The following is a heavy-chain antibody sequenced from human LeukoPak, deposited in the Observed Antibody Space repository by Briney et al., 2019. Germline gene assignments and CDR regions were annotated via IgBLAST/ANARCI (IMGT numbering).Heavy chain of an antibody. CDR2: IYHTGST. V-gene: IGHV4-4*02. Sequence: TSETLSLTCAVSGGSISSNNWWSWVRQPPGRGLEWIADIYHTGSTNYSPSLKSRVTISIDTPKNQFSLKLTSVTAADTATYYCARETSLMGYASGLGFNYWGQGILVTVSS. J-gene: IGHJ4*02. D-gene: IGHD6-19*01. CDR1: GGSISSNNW. CDR3: ARETSLMGYASGLGFNY.